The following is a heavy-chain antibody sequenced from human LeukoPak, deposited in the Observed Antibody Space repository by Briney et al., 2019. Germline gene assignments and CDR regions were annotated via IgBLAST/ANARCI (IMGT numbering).Heavy chain of an antibody. CDR3: ASYGSSWKDYYYYGMDV. CDR1: GFTFSSYS. V-gene: IGHV3-21*03. J-gene: IGHJ6*02. D-gene: IGHD6-13*01. CDR2: ISSSSSYM. Sequence: GGSLRLSCAASGFTFSSYSMNWVRQAPGKGLEWVSSISSSSSYMYYADSVKGRFTISRDNAKNSLYLQMNSLRAEDTAVYYCASYGSSWKDYYYYGMDVWGQGTTVTVSS.